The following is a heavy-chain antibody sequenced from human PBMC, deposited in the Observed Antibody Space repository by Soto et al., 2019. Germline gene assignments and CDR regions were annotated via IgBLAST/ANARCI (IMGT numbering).Heavy chain of an antibody. J-gene: IGHJ5*02. CDR1: GYTFTGYY. D-gene: IGHD5-18*01. V-gene: IGHV1-2*02. CDR2: INPNSGGT. Sequence: ASVKVSCKASGYTFTGYYMHWVRQAPGQGLEWMGWINPNSGGTNYAQKFQGRVTMTRDTSISTAYIELSRLRSDDTAVYYCARDLMYFVDTALDFSFDPWGQGTLVTVSS. CDR3: ARDLMYFVDTALDFSFDP.